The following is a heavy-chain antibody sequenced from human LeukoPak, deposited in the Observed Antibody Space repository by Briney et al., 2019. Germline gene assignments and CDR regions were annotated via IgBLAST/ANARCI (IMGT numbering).Heavy chain of an antibody. V-gene: IGHV3-23*01. CDR2: ISGSGGST. CDR3: AKDTSDILTGYYLGGYFDY. D-gene: IGHD3-9*01. CDR1: GFTLSSYA. Sequence: GGSLRLSCAASGFTLSSYAMSWVRQAPGKGLEWVSAISGSGGSTYYADSVKGRFTISRDNSKNTLYLQMNSLRAEDTAVYYCAKDTSDILTGYYLGGYFDYWGQGTLVTVSS. J-gene: IGHJ4*02.